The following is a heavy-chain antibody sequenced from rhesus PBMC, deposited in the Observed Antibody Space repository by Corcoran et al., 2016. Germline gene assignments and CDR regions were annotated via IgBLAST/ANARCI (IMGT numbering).Heavy chain of an antibody. CDR2: IYGSGGGT. CDR1: GGPISDDYY. D-gene: IGHD2-8*01. V-gene: IGHV4-106*01. J-gene: IGHJ5-1*01. CDR3: ARNRYCSDV. Sequence: QVQLQESGPGLVKPSATLSLTCAVSGGPISDDYYWSWIRQPPGKGLEWIGYIYGSGGGTNYNPSLKSRVTISTDTSKNQFSLKLSSVTAADTAVYYCARNRYCSDVWGPGVLVTVSS.